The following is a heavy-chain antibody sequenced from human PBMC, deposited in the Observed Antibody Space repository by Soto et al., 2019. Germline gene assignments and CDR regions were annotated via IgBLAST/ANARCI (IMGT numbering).Heavy chain of an antibody. V-gene: IGHV3-23*01. J-gene: IGHJ5*02. D-gene: IGHD6-13*01. CDR2: IPGTANST. Sequence: PGGTLRLSCAASGFTFSTYGMSWVRQAPGKGLEWVSAIPGTANSTYYADSVKGRFTISRDNSKNTLYLQMNSLRAEDTAMYYCAKDQGYRSNCYGLFDPWGQGTRVTVSS. CDR1: GFTFSTYG. CDR3: AKDQGYRSNCYGLFDP.